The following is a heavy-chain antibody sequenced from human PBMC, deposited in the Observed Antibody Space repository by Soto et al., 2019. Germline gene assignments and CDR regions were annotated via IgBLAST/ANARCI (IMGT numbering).Heavy chain of an antibody. J-gene: IGHJ5*02. V-gene: IGHV3-23*01. CDR3: ARRPTARAS. CDR1: GFTFSTYA. D-gene: IGHD1-1*01. Sequence: GGSLRLSCAASGFTFSTYAVAWVRQSPGKGLEWVSSISASGGDTWYADSVKGRFTISRDNSKNTLYLQMNSLRAEDTAVYYCARRPTARASWGQGTLVTVSS. CDR2: ISASGGDT.